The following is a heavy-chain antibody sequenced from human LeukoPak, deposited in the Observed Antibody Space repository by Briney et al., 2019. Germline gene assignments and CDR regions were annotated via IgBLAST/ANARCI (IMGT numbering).Heavy chain of an antibody. CDR3: AKDGIAVAGAGFFDY. CDR2: ISYDGSNK. J-gene: IGHJ4*02. D-gene: IGHD6-19*01. Sequence: GGSLRLSCAASGFTFSSYGMHWVRQAPGKGLEWVAVISYDGSNKYYADSVKGRFTISRDNSKNTLYLQMNSLRAEDTAVYYCAKDGIAVAGAGFFDYWGQGTLVTVSS. CDR1: GFTFSSYG. V-gene: IGHV3-30*18.